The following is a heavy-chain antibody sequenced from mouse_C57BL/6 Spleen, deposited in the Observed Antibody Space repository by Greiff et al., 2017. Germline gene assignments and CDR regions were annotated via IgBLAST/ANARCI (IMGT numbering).Heavy chain of an antibody. J-gene: IGHJ3*01. CDR1: GYTFTSYW. CDR3: ARGGDGYPFAY. Sequence: QVQLQQPGAELVRPGSSVKLSCKASGYTFTSYWMHWVKQRPIQGLEWIGNIDPSDSETHYNQKFKDKATLTVDKSSSTAYMQLSSLTSEDSAVYCCARGGDGYPFAYWGQGTLVTVSA. V-gene: IGHV1-52*01. D-gene: IGHD2-3*01. CDR2: IDPSDSET.